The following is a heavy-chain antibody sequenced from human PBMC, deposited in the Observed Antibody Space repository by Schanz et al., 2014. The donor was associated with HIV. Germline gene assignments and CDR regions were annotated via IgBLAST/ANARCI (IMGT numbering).Heavy chain of an antibody. D-gene: IGHD5-12*01. CDR3: ARVPRWLQPHFDY. CDR1: GFTFGTKW. CDR2: ITPDGTIT. J-gene: IGHJ4*02. Sequence: EVQLVESGGGLIQPGESLRLSCVASGFTFGTKWMYWVRQGPEKGLAWVSYITPDGTITYADSVKGRFTTSRDSSKNTLFLQMNSLRAEDTAVYYCARVPRWLQPHFDYWGQGILVTVSS. V-gene: IGHV3-74*01.